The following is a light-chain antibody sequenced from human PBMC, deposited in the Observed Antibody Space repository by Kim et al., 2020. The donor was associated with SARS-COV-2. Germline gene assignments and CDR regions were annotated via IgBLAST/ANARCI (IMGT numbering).Light chain of an antibody. CDR3: NSRDSSGNHWV. CDR1: SLRSYY. Sequence: SSELTQDPAVSVALGQTDRITCQGDSLRSYYASWYQQKPGQAPVLVIYGKNNRPSGIPDRFSGSSSGNTASLTITGAQAGDEAAYYCNSRDSSGNHWVFG. J-gene: IGLJ3*02. V-gene: IGLV3-19*01. CDR2: GKN.